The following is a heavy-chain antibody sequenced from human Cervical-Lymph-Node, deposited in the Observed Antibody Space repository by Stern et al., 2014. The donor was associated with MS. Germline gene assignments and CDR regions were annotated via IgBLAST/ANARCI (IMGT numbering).Heavy chain of an antibody. CDR1: GYSFSSYW. V-gene: IGHV5-51*01. CDR2: IFPSDSET. Sequence: EVQLVESGAEVKKPGESLKIACKGSGYSFSSYWIAWVRQMPGKGLEWMGRIFPSDSETRDSPSFEVPVTISVDSSTSTAYLHWSSLKASDTARYYCGREVALTAGLLGFWGQGTQVIVS. CDR3: GREVALTAGLLGF. D-gene: IGHD3-22*01. J-gene: IGHJ4*02.